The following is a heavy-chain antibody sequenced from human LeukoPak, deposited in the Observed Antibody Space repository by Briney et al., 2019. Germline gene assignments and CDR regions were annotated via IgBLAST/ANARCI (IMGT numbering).Heavy chain of an antibody. Sequence: GGSLRLSCAASGFTFSSYGMHWVRQAPGKGLEWVAVIWYDGSNKYYADSVKGRFTISRDNSKNTLYLQMDSLRVEDTAVYSCARDGDSYGFDYWGQGTLVTVSS. V-gene: IGHV3-33*01. J-gene: IGHJ4*02. CDR3: ARDGDSYGFDY. CDR2: IWYDGSNK. D-gene: IGHD3-16*01. CDR1: GFTFSSYG.